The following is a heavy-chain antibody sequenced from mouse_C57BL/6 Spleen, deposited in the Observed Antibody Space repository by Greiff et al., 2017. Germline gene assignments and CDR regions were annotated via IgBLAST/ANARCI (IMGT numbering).Heavy chain of an antibody. J-gene: IGHJ1*03. CDR3: ARMIYYGTYWYFDV. D-gene: IGHD2-1*01. Sequence: DVHLVESGPELVKPGASVKISCKASGYSFTGYYMNWVKQSPEKSLEWIGEINPSTGGTTYNQKFKAKATLTVDKSSSTAYMQLKSLTSEDSAVYYCARMIYYGTYWYFDVWGTGTTVTVSS. CDR1: GYSFTGYY. CDR2: INPSTGGT. V-gene: IGHV1-42*01.